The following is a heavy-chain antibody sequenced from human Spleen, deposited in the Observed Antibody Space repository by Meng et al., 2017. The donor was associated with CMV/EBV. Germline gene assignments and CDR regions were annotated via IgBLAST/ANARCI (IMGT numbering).Heavy chain of an antibody. CDR3: ARGGGGFDL. D-gene: IGHD3-16*01. J-gene: IGHJ2*01. CDR1: GWSFSDYF. V-gene: IGHV4-34*01. CDR2: INHSGST. Sequence: LSLACAVYGWSFSDYFWSWIRQHPGKGLEWIGEINHSGSTDYTPSLKSRVTISVDTSKNHFSLKLSSVTAADTAVYYCARGGGGFDLWGRGTLVTVSS.